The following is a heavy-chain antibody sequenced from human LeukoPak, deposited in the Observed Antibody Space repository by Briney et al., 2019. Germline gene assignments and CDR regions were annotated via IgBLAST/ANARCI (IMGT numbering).Heavy chain of an antibody. CDR1: GGSINSGGYY. D-gene: IGHD6-19*01. V-gene: IGHV4-31*03. J-gene: IGHJ5*02. Sequence: PSETLSLTCTISGGSINSGGYYWSWIRQHPGKGLEWIGYIYYSGSTYYNPSLKSRVTISVDTSKNQFSLKLSSVTAADTAVYYCARGVRQWLVQSWFDPWGQGTLVTVSS. CDR3: ARGVRQWLVQSWFDP. CDR2: IYYSGST.